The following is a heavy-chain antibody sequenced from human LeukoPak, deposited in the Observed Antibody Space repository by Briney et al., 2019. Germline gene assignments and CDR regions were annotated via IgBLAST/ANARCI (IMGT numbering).Heavy chain of an antibody. D-gene: IGHD3-22*01. CDR2: ISNDGSNE. Sequence: GGSLRLSCAASGLTLSTYDMHWVRQAPGKGLEWVAAISNDGSNEWYADSVKGRFSISRENSRNTLYLQMNSPRVEDTAVYYCARAPYYYDSSGYYYYYGMDVWGQGTTVTVSS. CDR3: ARAPYYYDSSGYYYYYGMDV. J-gene: IGHJ6*02. CDR1: GLTLSTYD. V-gene: IGHV3-33*05.